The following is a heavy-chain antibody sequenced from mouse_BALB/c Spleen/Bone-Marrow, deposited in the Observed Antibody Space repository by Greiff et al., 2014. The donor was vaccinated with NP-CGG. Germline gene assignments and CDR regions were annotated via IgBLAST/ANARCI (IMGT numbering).Heavy chain of an antibody. D-gene: IGHD2-4*01. V-gene: IGHV1-82*01. Sequence: QVHVKQSGPELVKPGASVKISCKASGYAFSSSWMNWVKQRPGQGLEWIGRFYPGDGNTNYNGKFKGKATLTADKSSTTAYMQLSSLTSVDSAVYFCALYDYDGLSWFAYWGQGTLVTVSA. CDR2: FYPGDGNT. J-gene: IGHJ3*01. CDR3: ALYDYDGLSWFAY. CDR1: GYAFSSSW.